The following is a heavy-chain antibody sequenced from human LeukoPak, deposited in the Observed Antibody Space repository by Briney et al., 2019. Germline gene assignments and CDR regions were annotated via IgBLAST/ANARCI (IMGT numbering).Heavy chain of an antibody. CDR1: GVTFSSSE. V-gene: IGHV3-48*03. D-gene: IGHD3-3*01. CDR2: ISSSGSTR. Sequence: PGGSLRLSCAASGVTFSSSEMNWVRQAPGKGLEWVSYISSSGSTRYYADTVKGRFTISRDNAKNSLYLQMNSLRAEDTAVYYCARDPSTDVEWLLNDYWGQGTLVTVSS. J-gene: IGHJ4*02. CDR3: ARDPSTDVEWLLNDY.